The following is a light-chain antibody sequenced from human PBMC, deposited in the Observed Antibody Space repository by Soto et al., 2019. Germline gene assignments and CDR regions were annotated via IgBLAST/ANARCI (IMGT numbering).Light chain of an antibody. V-gene: IGLV2-14*01. CDR1: SNNVGGYNY. Sequence: QYALTQPASVSGSPGQSIAISCTGTSNNVGGYNYVSWYQQHPGKAPKLIIYDVTTRPPGVSDRFSGSKSGNTASLTISGLQAEDEADYYCSSYTTISSYVFGTGTKVTVL. CDR3: SSYTTISSYV. J-gene: IGLJ1*01. CDR2: DVT.